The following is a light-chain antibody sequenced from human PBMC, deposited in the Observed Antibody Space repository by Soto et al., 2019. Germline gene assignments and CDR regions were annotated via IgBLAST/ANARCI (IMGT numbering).Light chain of an antibody. CDR1: QSIRSH. J-gene: IGKJ5*01. Sequence: DIQMTQAPSSVSSSVGDILTVTFLSIQSIRSHLMWYQQRPGKAPKVLIYAASSLQSGVPSRFSGSGSGTDFTLIISRLQPEDFATYYCQQSFSTPITFGQGTRLEIK. CDR3: QQSFSTPIT. V-gene: IGKV1-39*01. CDR2: AAS.